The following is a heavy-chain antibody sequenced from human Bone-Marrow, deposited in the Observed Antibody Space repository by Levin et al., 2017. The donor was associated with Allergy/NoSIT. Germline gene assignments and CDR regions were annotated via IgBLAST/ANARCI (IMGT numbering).Heavy chain of an antibody. J-gene: IGHJ6*03. D-gene: IGHD6-13*01. CDR3: ARGIASGGKTYYYYYMDV. Sequence: ASVKVSCKASGYIFTDYYMHWVRQAPGQGLEWMGWINPNTGGTSYSQNFQGRVTMTRDTSISKAYMDLSSLRSDDTAVYYCARGIASGGKTYYYYYMDVWGRGTTVAVSS. CDR1: GYIFTDYY. V-gene: IGHV1-2*02. CDR2: INPNTGGT.